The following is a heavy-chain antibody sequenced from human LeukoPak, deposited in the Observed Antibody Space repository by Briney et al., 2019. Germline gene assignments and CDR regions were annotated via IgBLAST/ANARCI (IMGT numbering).Heavy chain of an antibody. Sequence: ASVKVSCKASGYTFTGYYMHWVRQAPGQGLEWMGWINPNSGGTNYAQKFQGRVTMTRDTSISTAYLQWSSLKASDTAMYYCARQGHGGNWFDPWGQGTLVTVSS. CDR2: INPNSGGT. D-gene: IGHD4-23*01. CDR1: GYTFTGYY. V-gene: IGHV1-2*02. J-gene: IGHJ5*02. CDR3: ARQGHGGNWFDP.